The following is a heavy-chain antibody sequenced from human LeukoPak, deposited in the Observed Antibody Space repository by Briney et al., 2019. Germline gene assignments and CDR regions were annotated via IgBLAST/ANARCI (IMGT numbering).Heavy chain of an antibody. D-gene: IGHD3-22*01. V-gene: IGHV4-39*07. CDR2: IYYSGST. Sequence: SETLSVTCTVPGGSISSSSYYWGWIHQPPGKGLEWIGSIYYSGSTYYNPSLKSRVTISVDTSKNQFSLKLSSVTAADTAVYYCARVWYYYDSSGYYGAFDIWGQGTMVTVSS. CDR3: ARVWYYYDSSGYYGAFDI. CDR1: GGSISSSSYY. J-gene: IGHJ3*02.